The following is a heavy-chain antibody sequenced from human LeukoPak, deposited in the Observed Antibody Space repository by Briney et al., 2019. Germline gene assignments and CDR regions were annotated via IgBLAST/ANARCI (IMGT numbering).Heavy chain of an antibody. CDR3: AREVLGYDSSGYYYIGYYFDY. V-gene: IGHV3-72*01. D-gene: IGHD3-22*01. CDR1: GFTFSDHY. J-gene: IGHJ4*02. Sequence: GGSLRLSCAASGFTFSDHYMDWVCQAPGKGLEWVGRTRNKANSYTTEYAASVKGRFTISRDDSKNSLYLQMNSLKTEDTAVYYCAREVLGYDSSGYYYIGYYFDYWGQGTLVTVSS. CDR2: TRNKANSYTT.